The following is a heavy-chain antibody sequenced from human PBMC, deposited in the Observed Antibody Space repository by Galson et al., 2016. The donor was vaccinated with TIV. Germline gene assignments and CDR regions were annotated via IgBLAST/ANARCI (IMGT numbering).Heavy chain of an antibody. Sequence: SVKVSCKASGATFNKYAISWVRQAPGQGLEWMGGIIPIFGTANYAQKFQGRVTIIADEFPSAAYMELNSLRSEDTAVYYCARGSGDTYYYYFGMDVWGQGTTVTVSS. V-gene: IGHV1-69*13. J-gene: IGHJ6*02. CDR1: GATFNKYA. D-gene: IGHD4-17*01. CDR3: ARGSGDTYYYYFGMDV. CDR2: IIPIFGTA.